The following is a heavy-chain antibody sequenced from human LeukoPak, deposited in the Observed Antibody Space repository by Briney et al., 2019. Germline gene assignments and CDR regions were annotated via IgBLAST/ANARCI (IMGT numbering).Heavy chain of an antibody. J-gene: IGHJ4*02. CDR1: GFTFSSYA. V-gene: IGHV3-23*01. Sequence: GGSLRLSCAASGFTFSSYAMSWVRQAPGKGLEWVSAISGSGGSTYYADSVKGRFTISRDNSKNTLYLQMNSLRAEDTAAYYCAKGSIQLWFGVTFDYWGQGTLVTVSS. CDR2: ISGSGGST. D-gene: IGHD5-18*01. CDR3: AKGSIQLWFGVTFDY.